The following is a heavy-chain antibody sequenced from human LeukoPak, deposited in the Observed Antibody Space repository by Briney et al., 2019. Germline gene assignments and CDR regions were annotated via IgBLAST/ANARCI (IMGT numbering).Heavy chain of an antibody. CDR1: GGSFSGYY. V-gene: IGHV4-34*01. J-gene: IGHJ4*02. CDR2: INHSGST. Sequence: PSEALSLTCAVYGGSFSGYYWSWIRQPPGKGLEWIGEINHSGSTNYNPSLKSPVTISIDTSKNQFSLKLSSVTAADTAVYDCARGAEDRLDYWGQGTLVTVSS. CDR3: ARGAEDRLDY.